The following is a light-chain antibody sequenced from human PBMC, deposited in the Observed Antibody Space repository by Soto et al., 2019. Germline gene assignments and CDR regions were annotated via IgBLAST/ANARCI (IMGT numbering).Light chain of an antibody. J-gene: IGKJ2*01. V-gene: IGKV1-39*01. CDR1: QTISTY. CDR3: QQSHGIPYT. Sequence: DIQMTQSPSSLSASVGDRVTITCRASQTISTYLNWYQQKPGKAPKLLFYAASTLQSGVPSRFSGSGSGTDFTLTINSLQPEDFATYYCQQSHGIPYTFGQGTKLEIK. CDR2: AAS.